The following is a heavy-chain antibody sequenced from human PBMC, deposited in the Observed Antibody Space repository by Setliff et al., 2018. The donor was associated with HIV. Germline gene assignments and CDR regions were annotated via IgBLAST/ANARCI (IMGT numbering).Heavy chain of an antibody. CDR3: SRLTRSSSNSYRGRFDP. D-gene: IGHD2-15*01. Sequence: SETLSLTCSVSDASIKSNNYYWVWIRQTPGKGLEWVGSIYQSGTAYYNPSLKSRVTISVDTSKNQFSLNLSSVTATDTAVYFCSRLTRSSSNSYRGRFDPWGQGTLVTVTS. J-gene: IGHJ5*02. CDR2: IYQSGTA. V-gene: IGHV4-39*01. CDR1: DASIKSNNYY.